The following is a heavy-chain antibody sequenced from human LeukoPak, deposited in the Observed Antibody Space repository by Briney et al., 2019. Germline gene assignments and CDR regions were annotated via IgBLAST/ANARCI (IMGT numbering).Heavy chain of an antibody. CDR3: TPSELWFGENRNWFDP. CDR1: GFTFSSYG. CDR2: IRYDGSHK. J-gene: IGHJ5*02. Sequence: GGSLRLSCAASGFTFSSYGMHWVRQAPGKELEWVTFIRYDGSHKYYADYVKGRFTISRDNSKNTLYLQMNSLRAEDTAVYYCTPSELWFGENRNWFDPWGQGTLVTVSS. D-gene: IGHD3-10*01. V-gene: IGHV3-30*02.